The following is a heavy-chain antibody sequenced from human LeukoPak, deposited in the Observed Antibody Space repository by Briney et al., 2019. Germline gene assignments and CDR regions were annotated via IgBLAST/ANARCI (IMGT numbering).Heavy chain of an antibody. CDR2: MYYSGST. CDR3: ARGLGDDFWSGYYHAFDI. J-gene: IGHJ3*02. V-gene: IGHV4-31*03. CDR1: GDSISSGGYS. D-gene: IGHD3-3*01. Sequence: SQTLFLTCTVSGDSISSGGYSRSWIRQHPGKGLEWLGYMYYSGSTYYNPSLQSRVTISVDTSKNQFSLKLSSVTAADTAVYYCARGLGDDFWSGYYHAFDIWGQGTMVTVSS.